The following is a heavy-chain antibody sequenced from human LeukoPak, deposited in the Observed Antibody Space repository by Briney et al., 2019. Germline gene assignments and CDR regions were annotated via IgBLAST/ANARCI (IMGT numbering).Heavy chain of an antibody. CDR1: GFSSSFSDYY. CDR3: ARAATGSNGYYYL. CDR2: ISGSGNTI. J-gene: IGHJ5*02. D-gene: IGHD3-22*01. V-gene: IGHV3-11*04. Sequence: PGGSLRLSGAASGFSSSFSDYYMSWIRQAPGKGLEWVSYISGSGNTIYYADSVKGRFTISRDNAKSSLFLQMSSLRAEDTAVYYCARAATGSNGYYYLWGQGTLVTVSS.